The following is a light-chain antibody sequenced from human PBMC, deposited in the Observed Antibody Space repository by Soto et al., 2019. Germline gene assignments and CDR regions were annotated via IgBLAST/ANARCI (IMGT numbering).Light chain of an antibody. CDR2: EVT. J-gene: IGLJ1*01. V-gene: IGLV2-14*01. CDR3: SSYTTTSTLGV. CDR1: SSDVGAYNL. Sequence: SALTQPASVSGSPGQSITISCTGTSSDVGAYNLVSWYQQYPGKAPKLMVYEVTNRPSGVSNRFSGSKSGNAASLTISGLQAEDEADYYCSSYTTTSTLGVFGTGTKVTVL.